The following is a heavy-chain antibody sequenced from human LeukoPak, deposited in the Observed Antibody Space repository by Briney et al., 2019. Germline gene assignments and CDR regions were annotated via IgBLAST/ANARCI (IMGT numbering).Heavy chain of an antibody. CDR1: GGSFSGYY. V-gene: IGHV4-34*01. Sequence: SETLSLTCAVYGGSFSGYYWSWIRQPPGKGLEWIGEINHSGSTNYNPSLKSRVTISVDTSKNQFSLKLSSVTAADTAVYYCARGHGGWYSRLNYFDYWGXGTLVXVSS. CDR3: ARGHGGWYSRLNYFDY. J-gene: IGHJ4*02. D-gene: IGHD6-19*01. CDR2: INHSGST.